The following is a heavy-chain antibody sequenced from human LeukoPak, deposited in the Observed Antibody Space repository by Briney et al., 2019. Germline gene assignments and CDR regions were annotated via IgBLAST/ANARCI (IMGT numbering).Heavy chain of an antibody. Sequence: GGSLRLSCAASGFPFSSYSMNWVRQAPGKGLEWVLYISSSSDTIYYADSVKGRFTISRDNAKNSLYLQMNSLRADDTAVYYCARDRSGNYYNPNWFDPWGRGTLVTVSS. CDR2: ISSSSDTI. V-gene: IGHV3-48*01. CDR3: ARDRSGNYYNPNWFDP. J-gene: IGHJ5*02. D-gene: IGHD3-10*01. CDR1: GFPFSSYS.